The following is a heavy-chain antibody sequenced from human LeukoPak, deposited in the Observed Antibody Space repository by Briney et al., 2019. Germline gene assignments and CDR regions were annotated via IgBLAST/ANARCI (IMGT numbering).Heavy chain of an antibody. Sequence: GGSLRLSCAASGFTFSSYGMHWVRQAPGKGLEWVAVITYDGSYKYYADSVKGRFTISRDNSKNTLDLQVNSLRREDTAVYYCAKVLQNYLYGMDVWGQGTTVTVSS. V-gene: IGHV3-30*18. CDR1: GFTFSSYG. CDR2: ITYDGSYK. J-gene: IGHJ6*02. CDR3: AKVLQNYLYGMDV.